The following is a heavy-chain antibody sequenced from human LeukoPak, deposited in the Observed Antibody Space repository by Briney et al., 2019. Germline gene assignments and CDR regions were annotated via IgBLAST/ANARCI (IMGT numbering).Heavy chain of an antibody. D-gene: IGHD5-12*01. Sequence: SVKVSCKASGGTFSSYAISWVRQAPGQGLEWMGGIIPIFGTANYAQKFQGRVTITADKSTSTAYMELSSRRTEDTAVYYCARGTLSGSYYFDYWGQGTLVTVSS. CDR3: ARGTLSGSYYFDY. J-gene: IGHJ4*02. CDR1: GGTFSSYA. CDR2: IIPIFGTA. V-gene: IGHV1-69*06.